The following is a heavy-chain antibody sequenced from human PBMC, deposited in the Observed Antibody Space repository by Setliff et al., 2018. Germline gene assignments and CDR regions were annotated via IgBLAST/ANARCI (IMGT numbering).Heavy chain of an antibody. CDR3: AKDQAFLEWLFDY. D-gene: IGHD3-3*02. CDR2: ISSSSTI. Sequence: GGSLRLSCAASGFTFSSYSMNWVRQAPGKGLEWVSYISSSSTIYYADSVKGRFTISRDNAKNSLYLQMNSLRAEDTAVYYCAKDQAFLEWLFDYWGQGTLVTVSS. J-gene: IGHJ4*02. CDR1: GFTFSSYS. V-gene: IGHV3-48*01.